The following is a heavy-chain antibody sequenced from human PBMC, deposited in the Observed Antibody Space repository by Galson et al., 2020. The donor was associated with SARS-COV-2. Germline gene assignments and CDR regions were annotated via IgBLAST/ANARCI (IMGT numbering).Heavy chain of an antibody. J-gene: IGHJ5*02. Sequence: GGSLRPSFEASGLTLRSYALTRFRKVPGKGWEWFLPIGGSGGGTSYADSVKGRFTISRDNSKNTLYLQMNSLRAEDTAVYYCAKSQYDILTGYHNTYNWFDPWGQGTLVTVSS. V-gene: IGHV3-23*01. CDR1: GLTLRSYA. CDR2: IGGSGGGT. D-gene: IGHD3-9*01. CDR3: AKSQYDILTGYHNTYNWFDP.